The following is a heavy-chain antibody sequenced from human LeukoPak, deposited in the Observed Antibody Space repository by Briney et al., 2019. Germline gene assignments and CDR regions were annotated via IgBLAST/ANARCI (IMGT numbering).Heavy chain of an antibody. Sequence: PGRSLRLSCAASRFTFSTYDMHWVRQAPGRGLEWVAVISYDGSSKYYADSVRGRFTISRDTSKNTLYLQMNSLRAEDTAVYYCARVRWELEPPAYWGQGTLVTVSS. CDR3: ARVRWELEPPAY. V-gene: IGHV3-30*03. D-gene: IGHD1-26*01. J-gene: IGHJ4*02. CDR2: ISYDGSSK. CDR1: RFTFSTYD.